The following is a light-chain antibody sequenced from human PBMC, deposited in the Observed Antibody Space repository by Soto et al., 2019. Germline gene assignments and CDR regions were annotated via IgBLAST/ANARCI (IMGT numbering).Light chain of an antibody. Sequence: EFVLTQSPGTLSLSPGERVTLSCRASQSVSNSFLAWYQQKPGQAPRLLISGASSRATGIPDRFSGSGSGTDFPLTISRLETEDSAVYYCQQYVSSPWTFGQGTKVEIK. CDR2: GAS. CDR3: QQYVSSPWT. CDR1: QSVSNSF. V-gene: IGKV3-20*01. J-gene: IGKJ1*01.